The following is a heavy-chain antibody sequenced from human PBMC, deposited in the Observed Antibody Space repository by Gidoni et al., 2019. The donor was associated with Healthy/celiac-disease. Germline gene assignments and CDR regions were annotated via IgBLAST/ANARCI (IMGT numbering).Heavy chain of an antibody. CDR2: IWYDGSNK. CDR1: GFTFSSYG. D-gene: IGHD3-22*01. J-gene: IGHJ5*02. V-gene: IGHV3-33*01. Sequence: QVQLVESGGGVVQPGRSLRLSCAASGFTFSSYGMHWVRQAPGKGLEWVAVIWYDGSNKYYADSVKGRFTISRDNSKNTLYLQMNSLRAEDTAVYYCARGDTYYYDSSGLAWGQGTLVTVSS. CDR3: ARGDTYYYDSSGLA.